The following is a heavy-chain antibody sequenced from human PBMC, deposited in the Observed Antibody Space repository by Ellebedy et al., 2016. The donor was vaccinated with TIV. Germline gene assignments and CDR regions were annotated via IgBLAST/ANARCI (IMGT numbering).Heavy chain of an antibody. V-gene: IGHV3-33*01. CDR2: IWYDGSKK. D-gene: IGHD3-16*02. CDR1: GFTFSSYG. CDR3: ARTGELSYCLDY. J-gene: IGHJ4*02. Sequence: GEFLKISCEASGFTFSSYGMHWVRQAPGKGLEWVAVIWYDGSKKYYSDSVKGRFTISRDNSKNTLYLQMDSLRAEDTAVYYCARTGELSYCLDYWGQGTLVTASS.